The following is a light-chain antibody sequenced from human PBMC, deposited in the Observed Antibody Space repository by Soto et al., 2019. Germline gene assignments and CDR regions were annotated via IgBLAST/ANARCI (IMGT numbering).Light chain of an antibody. Sequence: DIQMTQSPSSVSASVGDRVTITCRASQGIDRWLAWYQQKPGKAPMLLIYAASSLQSGVPSRFSGSGSGTDFTLTISSLRTVDFATYHCQQANSFPPTFGGGTKVEIQ. CDR2: AAS. V-gene: IGKV1D-12*01. CDR1: QGIDRW. CDR3: QQANSFPPT. J-gene: IGKJ4*01.